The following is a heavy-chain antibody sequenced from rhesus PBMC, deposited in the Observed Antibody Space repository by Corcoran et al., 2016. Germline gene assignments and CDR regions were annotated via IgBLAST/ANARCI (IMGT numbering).Heavy chain of an antibody. Sequence: QVQLQQWGEGLVKPSETLSLTCAVYGGSISGYYYWSWIRQPPGKGLEWIGYIHGNSATTNYNPSSKDLVTISKATTKNQFSLKLSSVTAADTAVYYCARNIVGTLYFDYWGQGVLVTVSS. V-gene: IGHV4-73*01. D-gene: IGHD5-24*01. J-gene: IGHJ4*01. CDR1: GGSISGYYY. CDR3: ARNIVGTLYFDY. CDR2: IHGNSATT.